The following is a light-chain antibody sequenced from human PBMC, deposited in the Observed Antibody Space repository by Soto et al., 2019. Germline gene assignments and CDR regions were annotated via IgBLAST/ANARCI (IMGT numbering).Light chain of an antibody. V-gene: IGKV3-11*01. CDR2: DAS. Sequence: IVLTQSPATLSLSPGERATLSCRASQSVSSYLAWYQQKPGQAPRLLIYDASNRATGIPARFSGSGSGTDFALNISSLEPEDFSVYYCQQRSNWPPTFGQGTKLDIK. J-gene: IGKJ2*01. CDR1: QSVSSY. CDR3: QQRSNWPPT.